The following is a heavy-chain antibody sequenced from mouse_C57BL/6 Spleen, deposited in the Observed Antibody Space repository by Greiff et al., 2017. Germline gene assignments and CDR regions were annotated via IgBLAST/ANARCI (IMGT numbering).Heavy chain of an antibody. CDR3: ARFYDGY. CDR1: GYAFTNYL. V-gene: IGHV1-54*01. Sequence: VQLQQSGAELVRPGTSVKVSCKASGYAFTNYLIEWVQQRPGQGLEWIGVINPGSGGTNYNEKFKGKVTLTADKSYSTAYMQLSSLTSEDSAVYFCARFYDGYWGQGTTLTVSS. J-gene: IGHJ2*01. D-gene: IGHD2-12*01. CDR2: INPGSGGT.